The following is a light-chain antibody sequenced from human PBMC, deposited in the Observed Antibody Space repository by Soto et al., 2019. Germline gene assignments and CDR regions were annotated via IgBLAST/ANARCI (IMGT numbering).Light chain of an antibody. J-gene: IGKJ4*01. CDR3: HQYNNWTLT. CDR1: QSLSSN. Sequence: EIVMTQSPPTLSVSPGERATLSCRASQSLSSNLVWYQQKPGQAPRLLIYGASTRATGVPARFSGSGSGTEFTLTISSLQSEDFAVYYCHQYNNWTLTFGGGTKVEVK. V-gene: IGKV3-15*01. CDR2: GAS.